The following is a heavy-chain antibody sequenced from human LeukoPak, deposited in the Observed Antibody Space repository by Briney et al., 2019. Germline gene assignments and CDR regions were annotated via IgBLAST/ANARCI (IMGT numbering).Heavy chain of an antibody. D-gene: IGHD3-10*01. J-gene: IGHJ4*02. V-gene: IGHV1-69*01. CDR3: ATGSHGGGDY. CDR1: GFRFGSYA. Sequence: GASVKVSCKTSGFRFGSYATNWLRQAPGQGLEWMGAITPVTGPTNYAQKFQDRATITAVESTDTAYMEMSGLRSEDTAVFYCATGSHGGGDYWGQGSLVIVSS. CDR2: ITPVTGPT.